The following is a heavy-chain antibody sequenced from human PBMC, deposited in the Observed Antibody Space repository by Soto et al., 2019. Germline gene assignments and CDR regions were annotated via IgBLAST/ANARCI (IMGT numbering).Heavy chain of an antibody. J-gene: IGHJ5*02. CDR3: AKVAMRLSQRCSGGSCYSRRNWFDP. CDR2: MNPNNGRT. CDR1: GYTFTNYD. D-gene: IGHD2-15*01. Sequence: QVQLVQSGAEVKKPGASVKVSCKASGYTFTNYDINWVRQATGQGLEWMGWMNPNNGRTGYAQKFQGRLTMTTDTSITTAYMELSSLKSEDTAIYYCAKVAMRLSQRCSGGSCYSRRNWFDPWGQGTLVTVS. V-gene: IGHV1-8*01.